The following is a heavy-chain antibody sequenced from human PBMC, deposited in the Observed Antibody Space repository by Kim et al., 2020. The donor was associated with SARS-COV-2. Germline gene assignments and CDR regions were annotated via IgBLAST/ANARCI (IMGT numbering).Heavy chain of an antibody. D-gene: IGHD3-10*01. CDR1: GFSFSSYD. V-gene: IGHV3-13*01. J-gene: IGHJ3*02. CDR3: ARWPYCSITTCPVVDDFD. Sequence: GGSLRLSCAASGFSFSSYDMHWVRQGSRKGLEWVSTIGTAADTFYAGSVKGRFTISRENARNSLYLQMDSLSTEDTAVFFCARWPYCSITTCPVVDDFD. CDR2: IGTAADT.